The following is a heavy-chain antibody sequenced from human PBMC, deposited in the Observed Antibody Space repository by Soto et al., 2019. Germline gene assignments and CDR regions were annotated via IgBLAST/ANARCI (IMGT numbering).Heavy chain of an antibody. CDR2: INHSGST. Sequence: SETLSLTCAVYGESFSGYYWSWIRQHPGKGLEWIGEINHSGSTNYNPSLKSRVTISVDTSKNQFSLKLSSVTAADTAVYYCARGVRTTVTTKEGVFDYWGQGSLVTVSS. CDR1: GESFSGYY. D-gene: IGHD4-17*01. V-gene: IGHV4-34*01. J-gene: IGHJ4*02. CDR3: ARGVRTTVTTKEGVFDY.